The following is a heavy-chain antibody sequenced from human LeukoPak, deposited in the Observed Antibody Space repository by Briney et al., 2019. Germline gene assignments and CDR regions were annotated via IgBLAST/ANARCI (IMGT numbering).Heavy chain of an antibody. CDR1: GGSISSYY. V-gene: IGHV4-59*12. Sequence: SETLSLTCTVSGGSISSYYWSWIRQPPGKGLEWIGYIYYSGSTNYNPSLKSRVTISVDTSKNQFSLKLSSVTAADTAVYYCASREYSSSWYGWGQGTLVTVSS. J-gene: IGHJ4*02. CDR3: ASREYSSSWYG. D-gene: IGHD6-13*01. CDR2: IYYSGST.